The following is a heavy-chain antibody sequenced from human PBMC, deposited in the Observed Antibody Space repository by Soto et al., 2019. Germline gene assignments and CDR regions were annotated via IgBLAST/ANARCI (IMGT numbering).Heavy chain of an antibody. J-gene: IGHJ5*02. V-gene: IGHV4-39*01. CDR1: GCSISSSSYY. CDR3: AGIYGSGSYYNPAS. Sequence: PXETLSLTCTVSGCSISSSSYYWGWIRQPPGKGLEWIGSIYYSGSTYYNPSLKSRVTISVDTSNNQFSLKLSSVTAADTAVYYCAGIYGSGSYYNPASWGQGTQVTVSS. D-gene: IGHD3-10*01. CDR2: IYYSGST.